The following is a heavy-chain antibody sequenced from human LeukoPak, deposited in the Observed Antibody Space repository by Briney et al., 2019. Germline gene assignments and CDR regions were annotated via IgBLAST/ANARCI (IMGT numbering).Heavy chain of an antibody. J-gene: IGHJ4*02. D-gene: IGHD5-24*01. CDR1: GGSISSGSYY. V-gene: IGHV4-61*02. CDR3: ARREGYNFDY. CDR2: IYTSGST. Sequence: SETLSLTCTVSGGSISSGSYYWSWIRQPAGKGLEWIGRIYTSGSTYYNPSLKSRVTISVDTSKNQFSLKLSSVTAADTAVYYCARREGYNFDYWGQGTLVTVSS.